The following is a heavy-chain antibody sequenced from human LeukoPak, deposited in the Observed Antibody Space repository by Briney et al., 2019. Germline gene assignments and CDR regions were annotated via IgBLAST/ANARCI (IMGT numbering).Heavy chain of an antibody. CDR3: AREQWVRPGAFDI. J-gene: IGHJ3*02. CDR1: GFTVSSNY. Sequence: GGSLRLSCAASGFTVSSNYMSWVRQAPGKGLEWVSVIYSGGSTYYADSVKGRFTISRDNSKNTLYLQMNSLRAEDTAVYYCAREQWVRPGAFDIWGRGTMVTVSS. V-gene: IGHV3-66*01. CDR2: IYSGGST. D-gene: IGHD3-10*01.